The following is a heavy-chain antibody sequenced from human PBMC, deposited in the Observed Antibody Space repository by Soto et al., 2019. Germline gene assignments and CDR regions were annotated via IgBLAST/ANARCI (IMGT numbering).Heavy chain of an antibody. D-gene: IGHD3-22*01. J-gene: IGHJ4*02. V-gene: IGHV3-7*03. CDR2: INQDGSER. CDR3: ARSSTYYYDSRGKYFDY. CDR1: GFTFRTYW. Sequence: GGSLRLSCAASGFTFRTYWMSWVRQAPGKGLEWVANINQDGSERNYVDSAKGRFTISRDNAKNSLYLQMNSLKTEDTAVYYCARSSTYYYDSRGKYFDYWGQGTLVTVSS.